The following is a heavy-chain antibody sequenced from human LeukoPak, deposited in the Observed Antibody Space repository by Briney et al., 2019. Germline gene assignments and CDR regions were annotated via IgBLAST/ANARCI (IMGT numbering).Heavy chain of an antibody. CDR1: GFTFNSYD. Sequence: GGSLRLSCAASGFTFNSYDMRWVRQAPGKGRVWVSAISGSGGSTYYAVSVKGRFTISRDNSKNTLYLQMNSLRAEDTAVYYCAKDRASYYDFWSGFVYWGQGTLVTVSS. D-gene: IGHD3-3*01. J-gene: IGHJ4*02. CDR3: AKDRASYYDFWSGFVY. CDR2: ISGSGGST. V-gene: IGHV3-23*01.